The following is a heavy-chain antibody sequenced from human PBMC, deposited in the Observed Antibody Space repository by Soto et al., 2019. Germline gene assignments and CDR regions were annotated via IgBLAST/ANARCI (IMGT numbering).Heavy chain of an antibody. V-gene: IGHV3-23*01. CDR2: ISAGGST. CDR1: GFTFSDYA. D-gene: IGHD2-2*02. J-gene: IGHJ4*02. CDR3: ANVPIWCSSTSCYTEGFDY. Sequence: EVQLLDSGGGLVQPGGSLRLSCTASGFTFSDYAMSWVRQPPGKGLEWVSVISAGGSTYYADSVKGRFTVSRANSKTTLYRQMNSLRAEDTAVYYCANVPIWCSSTSCYTEGFDYWCQGTLVTVSS.